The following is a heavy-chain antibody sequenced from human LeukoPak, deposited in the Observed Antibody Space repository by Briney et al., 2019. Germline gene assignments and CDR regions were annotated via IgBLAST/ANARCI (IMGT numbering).Heavy chain of an antibody. CDR3: ARVITIIRGLDP. CDR2: IYYSGST. CDR1: GGSISSYY. V-gene: IGHV4-59*01. Sequence: SETLSLTCTVSGGSISSYYWSWIRQPPGKGLEWIGYIYYSGSTNYNPSLKSRVTISVDMSKNQFSLKLSSVTAADTAAYYCARVITIIRGLDPWGQGTLVTVSS. J-gene: IGHJ5*02. D-gene: IGHD3-10*01.